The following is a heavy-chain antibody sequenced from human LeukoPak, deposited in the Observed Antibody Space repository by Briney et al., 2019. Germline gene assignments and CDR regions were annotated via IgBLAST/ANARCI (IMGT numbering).Heavy chain of an antibody. J-gene: IGHJ6*02. CDR3: ARASITIFGAAYGMDV. CDR2: IYTSGST. D-gene: IGHD3-3*01. V-gene: IGHV4-61*02. CDR1: GGSISSGSYY. Sequence: SETLSLTCTVSGGSISSGSYYWSWIRQPAGKGLEWIGRIYTSGSTNYNPSLKSRVTISVDTSKNQFSLKLSSVTAADTAVYYCARASITIFGAAYGMDVWGQGTTVTVSS.